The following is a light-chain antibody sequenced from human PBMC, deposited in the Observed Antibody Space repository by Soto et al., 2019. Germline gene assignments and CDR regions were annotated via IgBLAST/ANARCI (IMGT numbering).Light chain of an antibody. V-gene: IGKV3-20*01. CDR1: QSVSSSY. Sequence: EIVLTQSPGTLSLSPGERATLSCRASQSVSSSYLAWYQQKPGQAPRLLIYDASSRATGIPDRFSGSGSGTDFTLTISRLEPEEFAVYYCQQYSSSPAMYTFGQGTKLEIK. CDR3: QQYSSSPAMYT. J-gene: IGKJ2*01. CDR2: DAS.